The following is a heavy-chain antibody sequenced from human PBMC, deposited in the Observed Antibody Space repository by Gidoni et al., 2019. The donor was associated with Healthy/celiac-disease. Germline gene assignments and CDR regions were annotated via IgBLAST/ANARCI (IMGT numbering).Heavy chain of an antibody. V-gene: IGHV4-61*01. CDR3: ARGTGSNNVLRYFDWFEGGMDF. D-gene: IGHD3-9*01. J-gene: IGHJ6*02. Sequence: QVQLQESGPGLVKPSETMALTCTVSGGSVRSGSYYWSGIRQPPGKGLECIGYIYYSGGTNYNPSLKNRVTISVDTSTNQFSLKLSSVTAADTAVYYCARGTGSNNVLRYFDWFEGGMDFWVQGTTVTVSS. CDR2: IYYSGGT. CDR1: GGSVRSGSYY.